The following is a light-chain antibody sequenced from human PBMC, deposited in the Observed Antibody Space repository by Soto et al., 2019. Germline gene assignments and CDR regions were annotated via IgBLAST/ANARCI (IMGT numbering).Light chain of an antibody. J-gene: IGLJ2*01. CDR1: SSDVGGYNY. CDR3: SSYAGSNNLV. CDR2: EVT. V-gene: IGLV2-8*01. Sequence: QSVLTQPPSASGSPGQSVTISCTGTSSDVGGYNYVSWYQQYPGKAPKLMIYEVTKRPSGVPDRFSGSKSGNTASLTVSGLQAEDEVDYYCSSYAGSNNLVFGGGTKVTVL.